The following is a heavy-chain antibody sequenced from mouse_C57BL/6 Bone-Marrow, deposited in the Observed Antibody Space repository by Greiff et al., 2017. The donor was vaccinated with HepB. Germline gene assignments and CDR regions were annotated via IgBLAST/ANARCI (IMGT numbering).Heavy chain of an antibody. CDR2: ISYDGSN. CDR3: ARGDSFFDY. CDR1: GYSITSGYY. D-gene: IGHD3-3*01. V-gene: IGHV3-6*01. J-gene: IGHJ2*01. Sequence: EVKLQESGPGLVKPSQSLSLTCSVTGYSITSGYYWNWIRQFPGNKLEWMGYISYDGSNNYNPSLKNRISITRDTSKNQFFLKLNSVTTEDTATYYCARGDSFFDYWGQGTTLTVSS.